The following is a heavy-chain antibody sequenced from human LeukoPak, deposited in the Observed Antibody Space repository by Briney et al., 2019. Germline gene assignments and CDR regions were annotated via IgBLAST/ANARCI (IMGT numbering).Heavy chain of an antibody. CDR3: ARTDYDSSGYYGEDFDY. J-gene: IGHJ4*02. V-gene: IGHV3-74*01. CDR1: GFSFSSHW. CDR2: VNSDGSEI. D-gene: IGHD3-22*01. Sequence: GGSLRLSCAASGFSFSSHWMHWVRQAPGKGLVWVSRVNSDGSEINYADSVKGRFTISRDNAKNTLYLQMNSLRAEDTAVYYCARTDYDSSGYYGEDFDYWGQGTLVTVSS.